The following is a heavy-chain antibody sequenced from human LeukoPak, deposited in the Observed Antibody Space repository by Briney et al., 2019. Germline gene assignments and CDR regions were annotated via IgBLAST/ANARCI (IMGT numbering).Heavy chain of an antibody. CDR2: IYPGDSDT. D-gene: IGHD5-12*01. Sequence: GESLKISCTGSGYNFASCWIGWVRQMPGKGLEWMGIIYPGDSDTRYSPSFQGQVTISADKSISTAYLQWSSLKASDTAMYYCARPSGSGYDDAFDIWGQGTMVTVSS. CDR3: ARPSGSGYDDAFDI. V-gene: IGHV5-51*01. J-gene: IGHJ3*02. CDR1: GYNFASCW.